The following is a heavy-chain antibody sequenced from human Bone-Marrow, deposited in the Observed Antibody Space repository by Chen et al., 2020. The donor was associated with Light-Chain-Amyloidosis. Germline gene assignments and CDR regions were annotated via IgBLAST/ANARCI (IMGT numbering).Heavy chain of an antibody. D-gene: IGHD6-13*01. Sequence: EVQLEESGGDLVQPGRSLRLSCAASVFPFYDHAMQWVRPTPAKGLEWVAVISWNSDSVDYAYSVKGRFTISRDNDKNFLYLQMKSLKTEDTALYYCAKAPTPRIVAASVYFESWGQGALVTVSS. CDR1: VFPFYDHA. CDR3: AKAPTPRIVAASVYFES. CDR2: ISWNSDSV. J-gene: IGHJ4*02. V-gene: IGHV3-9*01.